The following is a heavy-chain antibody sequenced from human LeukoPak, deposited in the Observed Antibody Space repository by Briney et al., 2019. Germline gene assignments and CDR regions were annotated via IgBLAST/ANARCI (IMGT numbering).Heavy chain of an antibody. CDR2: LYHSEST. D-gene: IGHD2-2*02. Sequence: SETLSLTCIVSGYSISSGYYWGWIRQPPGKGLEWIGNLYHSESTYYNPSLRSRATISGDTSKNQFSLSLSSVTAADTAVYYCARECSSTTCYTRSFDPWGQGTLVTVSS. J-gene: IGHJ5*02. V-gene: IGHV4-38-2*02. CDR1: GYSISSGYY. CDR3: ARECSSTTCYTRSFDP.